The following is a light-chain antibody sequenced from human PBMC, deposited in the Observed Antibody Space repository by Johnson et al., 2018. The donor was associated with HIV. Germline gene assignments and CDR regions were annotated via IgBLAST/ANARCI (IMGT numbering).Light chain of an antibody. Sequence: QSVLTQPPSVSAAPGQKVTISCSGSSSNIGNNYVSWYQQLPGTAPKLLIFDNDKRPSGIPDRFSGSKSGTSATLGITGLQTGDEADYYCGTGDSSLSAYVVGTGTKVTV. CDR2: DND. CDR3: GTGDSSLSAYV. CDR1: SSNIGNNY. V-gene: IGLV1-51*01. J-gene: IGLJ1*01.